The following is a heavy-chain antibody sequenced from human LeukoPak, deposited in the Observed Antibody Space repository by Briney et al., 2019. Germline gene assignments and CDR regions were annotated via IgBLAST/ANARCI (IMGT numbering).Heavy chain of an antibody. CDR1: GFTFSSYA. CDR2: ISGSGGST. V-gene: IGHV3-23*01. D-gene: IGHD2-2*01. CDR3: AKDHDCSSTSCPTGGAFDI. Sequence: TGGSLSLSCAASGFTFSSYAMSWVRQAPGKGLEWVSAISGSGGSTYYADSVKGRSTISRDNSKNTLYLQMNSLRAEDTAVYYCAKDHDCSSTSCPTGGAFDIWGQGTMVTVSS. J-gene: IGHJ3*02.